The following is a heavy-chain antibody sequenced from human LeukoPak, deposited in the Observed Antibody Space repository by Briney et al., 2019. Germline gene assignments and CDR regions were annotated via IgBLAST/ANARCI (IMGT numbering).Heavy chain of an antibody. CDR3: ARLPGITGTKDYFDY. J-gene: IGHJ4*02. CDR2: IYYSGST. CDR1: GGSISGYY. V-gene: IGHV4-59*08. Sequence: PSETLSLTCTVSGGSISGYYWSWIRQPPGKGLEWIGYIYYSGSTNYNPSLKSRVTISVDTSENQFSLKLSSVTAADTAVYYCARLPGITGTKDYFDYWGQGTLVTVSS. D-gene: IGHD1-20*01.